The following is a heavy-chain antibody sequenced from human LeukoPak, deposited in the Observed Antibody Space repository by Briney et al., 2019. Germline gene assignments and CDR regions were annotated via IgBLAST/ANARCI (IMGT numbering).Heavy chain of an antibody. D-gene: IGHD2-15*01. CDR2: ISTTGGTT. Sequence: GGTLRPSCAASGLTFSSYGMSWVRQAPGRGLEWVSAISTTGGTTYYADSVRGRFTISRDNSRNTLCLQMNSLRAEDTAIYYCAKNGDRGAYCSGGTCYPYYYYYMDVWGKGTTVTISS. J-gene: IGHJ6*03. CDR1: GLTFSSYG. V-gene: IGHV3-23*01. CDR3: AKNGDRGAYCSGGTCYPYYYYYMDV.